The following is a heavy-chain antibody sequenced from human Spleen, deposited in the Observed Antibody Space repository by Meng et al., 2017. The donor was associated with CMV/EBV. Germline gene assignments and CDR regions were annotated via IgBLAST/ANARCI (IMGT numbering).Heavy chain of an antibody. J-gene: IGHJ4*02. D-gene: IGHD2-2*01. CDR3: GRLSCSNTSATSCYNWGVGFDL. CDR2: IYPGDSDT. Sequence: GESLKISCKASGYSFSAYWIGWVRQMPGRGLEWMGTIYPGDSDTRYSPSFQGQVTISADKSTSTTFVQWSSLKASDTAVYYCGRLSCSNTSATSCYNWGVGFDLWGQGTPVTVSS. V-gene: IGHV5-51*01. CDR1: GYSFSAYW.